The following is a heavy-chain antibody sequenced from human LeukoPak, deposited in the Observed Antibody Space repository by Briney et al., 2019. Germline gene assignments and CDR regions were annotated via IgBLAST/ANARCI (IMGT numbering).Heavy chain of an antibody. Sequence: SETLSLTCAVYGGSFSGYYWSWIRQPPGKGLEWIGEINHSGSTNYNPSLKSRVTISVDTSKNQFSLKLSSVTAADTAVYYCARMGSGSSPLYYYYYMDVWGKGTTVTLSS. CDR1: GGSFSGYY. CDR3: ARMGSGSSPLYYYYYMDV. CDR2: INHSGST. J-gene: IGHJ6*03. D-gene: IGHD1-26*01. V-gene: IGHV4-34*01.